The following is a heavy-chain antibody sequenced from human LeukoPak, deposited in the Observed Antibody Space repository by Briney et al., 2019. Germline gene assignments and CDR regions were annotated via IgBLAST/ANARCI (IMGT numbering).Heavy chain of an antibody. Sequence: SETLSLTCSVSGGSISSHYWSWIRQPPGKGLEWIGYIYYSGSTNYNPSLKSRVTISVDTSKNQFSLKLSSVIAADSAVYYCARDDSSFDAFDIWGQGTMVTVSS. CDR1: GGSISSHY. J-gene: IGHJ3*02. D-gene: IGHD3-22*01. CDR3: ARDDSSFDAFDI. CDR2: IYYSGST. V-gene: IGHV4-59*11.